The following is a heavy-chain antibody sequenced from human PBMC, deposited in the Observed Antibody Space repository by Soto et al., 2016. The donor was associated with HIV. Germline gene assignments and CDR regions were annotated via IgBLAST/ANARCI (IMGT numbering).Heavy chain of an antibody. CDR1: GFTVSSNY. Sequence: EVQLVESGGGLVQPGGSLRLSCAASGFTVSSNYMSWVRQAPGKGLEWVSVIYSGGSTYYADSVKGRFTISRDNSKNTLYLQMNSLRAEDTAAYYCARERPYDSSPLDAFDIWGQGTMVTVSS. V-gene: IGHV3-66*01. CDR3: ARERPYDSSPLDAFDI. J-gene: IGHJ3*02. CDR2: IYSGGST. D-gene: IGHD3-22*01.